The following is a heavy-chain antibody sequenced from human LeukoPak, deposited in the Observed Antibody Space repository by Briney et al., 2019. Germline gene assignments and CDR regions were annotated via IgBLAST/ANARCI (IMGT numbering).Heavy chain of an antibody. J-gene: IGHJ4*02. V-gene: IGHV1-69*04. D-gene: IGHD3-22*01. CDR1: GGTFSSYA. CDR2: IIPILGIA. Sequence: ASVKVSCKASGGTFSSYAISWVRQAPGQGLERMGRIIPILGIANYAQKFQGRVTITADKSTSTAYMELSSLRSEDTAVYYCARTSYYYDSSGYYYSNFDYWGQGTLVTVSS. CDR3: ARTSYYYDSSGYYYSNFDY.